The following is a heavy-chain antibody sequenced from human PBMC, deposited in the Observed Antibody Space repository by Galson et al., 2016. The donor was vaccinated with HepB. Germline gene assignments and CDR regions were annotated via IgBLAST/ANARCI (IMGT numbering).Heavy chain of an antibody. D-gene: IGHD5-12*01. CDR1: GGTFSNYA. Sequence: SVKVSCKASGGTFSNYAISWVRQAPGQGLEWMGGIIPIFRTTNYAQKFQGRVTITADESTNTAYMELSSLRSEDAAVYYCASPTGSKVTTITTNYYFYGMGVWGQGTTVTVSS. V-gene: IGHV1-69*13. CDR2: IIPIFRTT. J-gene: IGHJ6*02. CDR3: ASPTGSKVTTITTNYYFYGMGV.